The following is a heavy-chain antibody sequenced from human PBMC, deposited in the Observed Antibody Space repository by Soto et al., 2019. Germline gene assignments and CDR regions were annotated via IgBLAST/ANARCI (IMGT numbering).Heavy chain of an antibody. CDR1: GASIRSSSHY. Sequence: SETLSLTCTVSGASIRSSSHYWGWIRQPPGKGLEWIVSKHYTGTGYDNLSLKSRVTISVDTSKNQFSLRLSSVTAADTAVYYCVGQSYDVSAGSVNWFDPWGQGTLVTVSS. D-gene: IGHD3-9*01. CDR2: KHYTGTG. CDR3: VGQSYDVSAGSVNWFDP. J-gene: IGHJ5*02. V-gene: IGHV4-39*01.